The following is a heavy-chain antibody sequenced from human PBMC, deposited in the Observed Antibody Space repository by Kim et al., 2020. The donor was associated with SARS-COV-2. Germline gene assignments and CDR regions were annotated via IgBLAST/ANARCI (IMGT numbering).Heavy chain of an antibody. CDR3: ARASTTVTSWFDP. Sequence: YSPSLKSRVTISVYTSKNQFSLKLSSVTAADTALYYCARASTTVTSWFDPWGQGTLVTVTS. D-gene: IGHD4-17*01. J-gene: IGHJ5*02. V-gene: IGHV4-31*02.